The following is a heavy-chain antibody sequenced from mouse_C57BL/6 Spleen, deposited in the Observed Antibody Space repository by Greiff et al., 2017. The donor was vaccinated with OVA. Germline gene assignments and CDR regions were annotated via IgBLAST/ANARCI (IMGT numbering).Heavy chain of an antibody. CDR3: ARGAYYGNYGSWFAY. CDR1: GFNIKNTY. Sequence: EVQLQQSVAELVRPGASVKLSCTASGFNIKNTYMHWVKQRPEQGLEWIGRIDPANGNTKYAPKFQGKATITADTSSNTAYLQLSSLTSEDTAIYYCARGAYYGNYGSWFAYWGQGTLVTVSA. D-gene: IGHD2-10*01. J-gene: IGHJ3*01. V-gene: IGHV14-3*01. CDR2: IDPANGNT.